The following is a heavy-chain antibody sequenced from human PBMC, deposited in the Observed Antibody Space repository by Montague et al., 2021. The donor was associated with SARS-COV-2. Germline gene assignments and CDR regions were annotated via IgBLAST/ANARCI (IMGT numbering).Heavy chain of an antibody. CDR1: GGSISTGSYY. V-gene: IGHV4-39*01. Sequence: SETLSLTCSFSGGSISTGSYYWGWIRQPPRKGLERIGSIYYSGDTYYNPSLKSRVIISVDTSKNQFSLRFSSVTAADTAVYYCVRGGDYTDYGRVDYWGQGTLVIVSS. D-gene: IGHD4-11*01. J-gene: IGHJ4*02. CDR2: IYYSGDT. CDR3: VRGGDYTDYGRVDY.